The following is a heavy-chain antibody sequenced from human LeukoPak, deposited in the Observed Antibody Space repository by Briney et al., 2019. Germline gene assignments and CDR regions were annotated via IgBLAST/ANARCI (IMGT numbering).Heavy chain of an antibody. V-gene: IGHV4-34*01. D-gene: IGHD3-22*01. Sequence: SETLSLTCAVYGGSFSGYYWSWIRQPPGKGLEWIGEINHSGSTNYNPSLKSRVTMSVDTSKNQFSLKLSSVTAADTAVYYCARGPNYYDSSGGRGAFDIWGQGTMVTVSS. CDR1: GGSFSGYY. J-gene: IGHJ3*02. CDR3: ARGPNYYDSSGGRGAFDI. CDR2: INHSGST.